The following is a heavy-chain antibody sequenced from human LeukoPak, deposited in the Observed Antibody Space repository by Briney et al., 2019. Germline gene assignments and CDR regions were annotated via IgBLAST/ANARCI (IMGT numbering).Heavy chain of an antibody. CDR2: IYYTGAT. CDR3: ARYGGSGWVIDN. Sequence: SETLSLTCTVSGGSISSYYWTWIRQPPGKGLEWIGYIYYTGATSYNPSLKSRVTISVDTSKKQFSLRLTSVTAADTAVYYCARYGGSGWVIDNWGQGTLVTVSS. V-gene: IGHV4-59*08. J-gene: IGHJ4*02. CDR1: GGSISSYY. D-gene: IGHD6-19*01.